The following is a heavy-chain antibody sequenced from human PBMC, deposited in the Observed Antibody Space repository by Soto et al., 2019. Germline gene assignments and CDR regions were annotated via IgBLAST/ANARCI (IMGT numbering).Heavy chain of an antibody. D-gene: IGHD3-3*01. CDR3: ARGGRFLEWLFNPPNSPNWFDP. J-gene: IGHJ5*02. V-gene: IGHV4-34*01. Sequence: PSETLSLTCAVYGGSFSGYYWSWIRQPPGKGLEWIGEINHSGSTNYNPSLKSRVTISVDTSKNQFSLKLSSVTAADTAVYYCARGGRFLEWLFNPPNSPNWFDPWGQGTLVTVSS. CDR1: GGSFSGYY. CDR2: INHSGST.